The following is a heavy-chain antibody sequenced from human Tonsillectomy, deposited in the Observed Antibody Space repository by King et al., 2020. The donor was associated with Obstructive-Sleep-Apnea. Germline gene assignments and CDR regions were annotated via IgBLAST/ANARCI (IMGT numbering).Heavy chain of an antibody. CDR1: GCSLTNYW. Sequence: QLVQSGAEVKKPGESLKISCKGSGCSLTNYWIGWVRQVPGKGLEWMGIIYPGDSDPTYSPSFQGKVTISADKSISTAYLHWSSLTASDTAMYYCARGPLVDYWGQGTLVIVSS. CDR2: IYPGDSDP. CDR3: ARGPLVDY. V-gene: IGHV5-51*01. J-gene: IGHJ4*02.